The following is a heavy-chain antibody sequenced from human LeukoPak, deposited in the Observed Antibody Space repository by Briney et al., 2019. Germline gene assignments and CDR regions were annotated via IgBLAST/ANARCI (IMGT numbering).Heavy chain of an antibody. CDR2: INPNSDVT. CDR1: GYIFIGYY. J-gene: IGHJ4*02. D-gene: IGHD3-3*01. Sequence: EASVKVSCKASGYIFIGYYMHWVRQAPGQGLEWMGWINPNSDVTNYAQKFQGRVTMTRDTSISTAYMELSRLRSDDTAVYYCARDFRFLEDYWGQGTLVTVSS. CDR3: ARDFRFLEDY. V-gene: IGHV1-2*02.